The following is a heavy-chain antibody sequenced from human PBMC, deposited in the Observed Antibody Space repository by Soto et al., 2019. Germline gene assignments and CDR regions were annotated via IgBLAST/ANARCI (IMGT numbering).Heavy chain of an antibody. Sequence: QVQLQESGPGLVKPSQTLSLTCTVSGGSISSGGYYWSWIRQHPGKGLEWIGYIYYSGSTYYNPSLKSRVTXXVXTXXNQFSLKLSSVTAADTAVYYCARDNSAMVSDAFDIWGQGTMVTVSS. V-gene: IGHV4-31*03. CDR3: ARDNSAMVSDAFDI. CDR1: GGSISSGGYY. CDR2: IYYSGST. D-gene: IGHD5-18*01. J-gene: IGHJ3*02.